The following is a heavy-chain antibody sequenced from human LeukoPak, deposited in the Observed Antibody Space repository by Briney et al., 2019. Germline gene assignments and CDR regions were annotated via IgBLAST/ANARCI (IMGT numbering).Heavy chain of an antibody. Sequence: GGSLRLSCAASGFTFSSYWMHWVRQAPGKGLVWVSRINSDGSSTSYADSVKGRFTISRDNAKNTLYLQMNSLRAEDTAVYYCARDYLITFGGVINDYYYMDVWGKGTTVTVSS. CDR3: ARDYLITFGGVINDYYYMDV. CDR2: INSDGSST. J-gene: IGHJ6*03. V-gene: IGHV3-74*01. CDR1: GFTFSSYW. D-gene: IGHD3-16*01.